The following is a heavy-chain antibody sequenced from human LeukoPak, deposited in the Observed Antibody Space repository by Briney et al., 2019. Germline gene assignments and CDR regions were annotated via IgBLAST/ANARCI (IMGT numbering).Heavy chain of an antibody. V-gene: IGHV3-7*01. CDR3: ARHLSGVTGYSYGRGIDY. CDR2: IKKDGSEN. D-gene: IGHD5-18*01. CDR1: GFTFSSYW. Sequence: PGGSLRLSCAASGFTFSSYWMSWVRQAPGKGREWVANIKKDGSENYYVDSVRGRFTISRDNAKKSLYLQMKSLRAEDTAVYYCARHLSGVTGYSYGRGIDYWGQGTLVTVSS. J-gene: IGHJ4*02.